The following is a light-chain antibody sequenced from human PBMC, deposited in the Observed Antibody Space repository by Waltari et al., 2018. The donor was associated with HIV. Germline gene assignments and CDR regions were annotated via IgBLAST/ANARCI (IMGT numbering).Light chain of an antibody. CDR2: DVS. Sequence: QSALTQPPSASGSPGQSVTISCTGTSSDVGGYNYVSWYQQHPGKAPKLMIYDVSKRPSGIPDRFSGSSSGNTASLTITGAQAEDEADYYCNSRDSSVVVFGGGTKLTVL. V-gene: IGLV2-8*01. J-gene: IGLJ2*01. CDR3: NSRDSSVVV. CDR1: SSDVGGYNY.